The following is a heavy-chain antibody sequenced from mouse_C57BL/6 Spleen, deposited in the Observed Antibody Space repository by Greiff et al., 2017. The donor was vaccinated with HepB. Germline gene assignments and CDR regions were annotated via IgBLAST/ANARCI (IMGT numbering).Heavy chain of an antibody. D-gene: IGHD2-1*01. J-gene: IGHJ2*01. V-gene: IGHV1-85*01. Sequence: QVQLKQSGPELVKPGASVKLSCKASGYTFTSYDINWVKQRPGQGLEWIGWIYPRDGSTKYNEKFKGKATLTVDTSSSTAYMELHSLTSEDSAVYFCARKGGIYYGHYFDYWGQGTTLTVSS. CDR2: IYPRDGST. CDR1: GYTFTSYD. CDR3: ARKGGIYYGHYFDY.